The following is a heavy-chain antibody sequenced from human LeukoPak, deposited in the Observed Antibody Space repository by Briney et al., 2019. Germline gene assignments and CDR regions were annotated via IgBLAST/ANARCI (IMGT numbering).Heavy chain of an antibody. J-gene: IGHJ4*02. CDR3: ARQRGSSSSYNGVDYFDY. CDR2: KYYSGST. V-gene: IGHV4-39*01. CDR1: GGSISSSSHY. Sequence: SETLSLTCTVSGGSISSSSHYWGWIRQPPGKGLEWIGSKYYSGSTYYNPSLESRVTISVDTSKNQFSLKLTSVTAADTALYYCARQRGSSSSYNGVDYFDYWGQGTLVTVSS. D-gene: IGHD6-6*01.